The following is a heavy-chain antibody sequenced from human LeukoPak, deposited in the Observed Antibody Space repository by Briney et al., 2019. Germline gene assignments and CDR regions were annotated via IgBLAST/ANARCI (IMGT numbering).Heavy chain of an antibody. Sequence: SETLSLTCTVSGGSISSYYWSWIRQPPGKGLEWIGYIYYSGSTNYNPSLKSRVTISVDTSKNQFSLKLSSVTAADTAVYYCARHSSTVANFDYWGQGTLVTVPS. CDR1: GGSISSYY. CDR2: IYYSGST. D-gene: IGHD4-23*01. J-gene: IGHJ4*02. V-gene: IGHV4-59*08. CDR3: ARHSSTVANFDY.